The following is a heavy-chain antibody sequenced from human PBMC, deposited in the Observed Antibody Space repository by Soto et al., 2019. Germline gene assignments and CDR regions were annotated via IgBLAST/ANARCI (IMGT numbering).Heavy chain of an antibody. CDR3: ARGRGDTAMAWYY. J-gene: IGHJ4*02. CDR1: GGSISSYY. V-gene: IGHV4-59*01. Sequence: QVQLQESGPGLVKPSETLSLTCTVSGGSISSYYWSWIRQSPGKGLEWIGYISYSGSTKYNPSLTSRVTISVDTSKNQCSLKLSSVTAADTAVYYCARGRGDTAMAWYYWGQGTLVTVSS. D-gene: IGHD5-18*01. CDR2: ISYSGST.